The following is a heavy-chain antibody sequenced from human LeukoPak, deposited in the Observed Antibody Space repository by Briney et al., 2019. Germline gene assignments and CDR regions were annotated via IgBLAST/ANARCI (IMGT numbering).Heavy chain of an antibody. J-gene: IGHJ4*02. CDR1: GGSISSSSYY. D-gene: IGHD3-3*01. CDR2: IYYSGST. Sequence: SETLSLTCTVSGGSISSSSYYWGWIRQPPGKGLEWIGSIYYSGSTYYDPSLKSRVTISVDTSKNQFSLKLSSVTAADTAVYYCARRYYDFWSGYYDYWGQGTLVTVSS. V-gene: IGHV4-39*01. CDR3: ARRYYDFWSGYYDY.